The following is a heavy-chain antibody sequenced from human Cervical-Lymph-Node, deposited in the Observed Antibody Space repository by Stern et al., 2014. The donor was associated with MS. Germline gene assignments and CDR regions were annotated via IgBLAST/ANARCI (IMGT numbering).Heavy chain of an antibody. CDR3: ARAGGAHMSFDY. D-gene: IGHD2-21*01. CDR1: GLSISSPESR. CDR2: IYYTGGT. Sequence: QVQLVESGPRLLKPSQTLSLTCTVSGLSISSPESRWSWIRQHPGKGLEWIGYIYYTGGTYYSPSLRSRLSMLVDTSNNQFSLRLTSVTAADTAVYYCARAGGAHMSFDYWGQGSLVSVSS. V-gene: IGHV4-31*03. J-gene: IGHJ4*02.